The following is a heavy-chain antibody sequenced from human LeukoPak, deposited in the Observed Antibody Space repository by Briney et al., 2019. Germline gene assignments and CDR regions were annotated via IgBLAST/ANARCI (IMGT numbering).Heavy chain of an antibody. D-gene: IGHD5-24*01. V-gene: IGHV3-48*02. CDR2: ISSGSSTI. CDR3: ARAQDPTILSYFDY. CDR1: GFTFSSYS. Sequence: PGGSLRLSCAASGFTFSSYSMNWVRQAPGKGLEWVSYISSGSSTIYYADSVKGRFTISRDNAKNSLYLQMNSLRDEDTAVYYCARAQDPTILSYFDYWGQGTLVTVSS. J-gene: IGHJ4*02.